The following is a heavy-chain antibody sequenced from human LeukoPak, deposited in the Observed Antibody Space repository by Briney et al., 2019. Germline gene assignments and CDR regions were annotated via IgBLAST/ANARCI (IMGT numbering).Heavy chain of an antibody. Sequence: PSETLSLTCTVSGGSISSYYWSWIRQPPGKGPEWIGEINHSGSTNYNPSLKSRVTISVDTSKNQFSLKLSSVTAADTAVYYCASRDDFWSPPGYYGMDVWGQGTTVTVSS. D-gene: IGHD3-3*01. V-gene: IGHV4-34*01. CDR3: ASRDDFWSPPGYYGMDV. CDR1: GGSISSYY. CDR2: INHSGST. J-gene: IGHJ6*02.